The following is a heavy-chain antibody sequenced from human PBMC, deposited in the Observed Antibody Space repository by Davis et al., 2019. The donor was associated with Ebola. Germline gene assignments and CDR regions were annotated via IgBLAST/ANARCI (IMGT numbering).Heavy chain of an antibody. CDR2: IQQDGSER. V-gene: IGHV3-7*01. D-gene: IGHD3-3*01. CDR1: GFTFSSYE. CDR3: VRDVGLDFGVISYFDF. Sequence: GGSLRLSCADSGFTFSSYEGHWVRRAPGKGLEWVANIQQDGSERFYVDSVKGRFTISRDNDRNSLYLQMNRLRVEDTAVYFCVRDVGLDFGVISYFDFWGLGTQVTVSS. J-gene: IGHJ4*02.